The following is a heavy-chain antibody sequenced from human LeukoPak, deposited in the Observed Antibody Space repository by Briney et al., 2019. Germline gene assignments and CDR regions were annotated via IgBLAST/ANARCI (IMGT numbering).Heavy chain of an antibody. J-gene: IGHJ4*02. Sequence: PGGSLRLSCAASGFTFSSYWMSWVRQAPGKGLEWVANIKQDGSEKYYVDSVKGRFTISRDNAKNSLYLQMNSLRAEDTAVYYCARDDGGGYYYSSGSYKAIMPMPFDYWGQGTLVTVSS. CDR3: ARDDGGGYYYSSGSYKAIMPMPFDY. V-gene: IGHV3-7*01. D-gene: IGHD3-10*01. CDR2: IKQDGSEK. CDR1: GFTFSSYW.